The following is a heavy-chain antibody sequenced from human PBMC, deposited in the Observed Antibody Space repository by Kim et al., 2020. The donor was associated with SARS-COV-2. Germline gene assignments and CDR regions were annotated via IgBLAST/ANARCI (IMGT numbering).Heavy chain of an antibody. CDR2: FDPEDGET. CDR1: VYTLTELS. CDR3: ETSGIAVAGTVAGAFDI. J-gene: IGHJ3*02. D-gene: IGHD6-19*01. Sequence: SVKVSCKVSVYTLTELSMHWVRQAPGKGLEWMGGFDPEDGETIYAQKFQGRVTMTEDTSTDTAYMDLSSLRSEDTAVYYCETSGIAVAGTVAGAFDIWGQGPMVTVSS. V-gene: IGHV1-24*01.